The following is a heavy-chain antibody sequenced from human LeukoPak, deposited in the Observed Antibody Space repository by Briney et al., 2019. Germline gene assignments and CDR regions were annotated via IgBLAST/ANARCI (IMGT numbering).Heavy chain of an antibody. Sequence: GGSLRLSCAASGFTVSSNYMTWVRQAPGKGLEWVSIIYSGGSTYYAESVKGRFTISRDNSKDTLCLQMNSLRAEDTAVYYCASRGASSSWNYFDYWGQGTLVTVSS. CDR2: IYSGGST. V-gene: IGHV3-66*02. J-gene: IGHJ4*02. CDR1: GFTVSSNY. D-gene: IGHD6-13*01. CDR3: ASRGASSSWNYFDY.